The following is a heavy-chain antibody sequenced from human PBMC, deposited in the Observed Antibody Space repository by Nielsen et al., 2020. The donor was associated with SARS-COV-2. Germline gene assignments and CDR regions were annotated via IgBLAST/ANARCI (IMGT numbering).Heavy chain of an antibody. D-gene: IGHD1-20*01. Sequence: SGPTLVKPTQTLTLTCTFSGFSLSTSGVGMGWIRQPPGKALEWLVVVYWDEDKSYSPSLKSRLSITKDTSKSQVVLTMTNMDPVDTATYYCAHRGRGNWNPWSFGMDVWGQGTTVTVSS. CDR2: VYWDEDK. CDR1: GFSLSTSGVG. V-gene: IGHV2-5*02. J-gene: IGHJ6*02. CDR3: AHRGRGNWNPWSFGMDV.